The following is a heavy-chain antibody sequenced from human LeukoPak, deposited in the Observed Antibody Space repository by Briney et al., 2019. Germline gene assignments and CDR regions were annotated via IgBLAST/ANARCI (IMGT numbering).Heavy chain of an antibody. CDR2: IYSSGSA. J-gene: IGHJ4*01. V-gene: IGHV4-59*08. Sequence: PSETLSLTCTVSGASINNNFWTWIRQPPGKGLEWIGYIYSSGSANYNPSLRSRVIISGDTSKNQISLNLTSVTAADTAVYFCARHRDYYDTWGHGTLVTVS. D-gene: IGHD3-22*01. CDR1: GASINNNF. CDR3: ARHRDYYDT.